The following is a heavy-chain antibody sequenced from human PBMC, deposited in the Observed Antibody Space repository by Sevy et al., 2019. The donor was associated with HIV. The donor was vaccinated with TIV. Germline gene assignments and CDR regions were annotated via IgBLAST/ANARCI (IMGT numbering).Heavy chain of an antibody. CDR2: IHSDDTT. CDR1: GFTVNSNY. J-gene: IGHJ4*02. CDR3: ARGKSRYGYALNY. V-gene: IGHV3-66*01. D-gene: IGHD5-18*01. Sequence: GGSLRLSCAASGFTVNSNYMTCVRQAPGKGLEGVSVIHSDDTTYHADSVKDRFTISRDNFKNTLYLHMSSLRAQDTAVYYCARGKSRYGYALNYWGQGTPVTVSS.